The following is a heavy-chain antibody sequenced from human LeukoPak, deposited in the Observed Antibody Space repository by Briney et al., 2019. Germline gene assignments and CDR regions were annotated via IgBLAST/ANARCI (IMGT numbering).Heavy chain of an antibody. D-gene: IGHD3-3*01. Sequence: GGSLRLSCTASGFTFGDYAMSWVRQAPGKGLEWVGFIRSKAYGGTTEYAASVKGRFIISRDDSKSIAYLQMNSLKTEDTAVYYCTRGYDFWSGYGLDYWGQGTLVTVSS. CDR3: TRGYDFWSGYGLDY. J-gene: IGHJ4*02. CDR2: IRSKAYGGTT. CDR1: GFTFGDYA. V-gene: IGHV3-49*04.